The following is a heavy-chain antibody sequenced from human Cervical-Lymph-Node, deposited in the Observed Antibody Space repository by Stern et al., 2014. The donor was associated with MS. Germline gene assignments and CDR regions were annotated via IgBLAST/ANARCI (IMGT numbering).Heavy chain of an antibody. Sequence: VQLVQSGSELKEPGASVKVSCKASGYTLTNYPMNWVRQAPGQGLEWMGWINTNTGNSTYAQGFTGRFVFSLDTSVSPAYLHISSLKAEDTAVYYCARDFVDTAMITRSDYLDSWGQGTLVTVSS. CDR2: INTNTGNS. CDR1: GYTLTNYP. CDR3: ARDFVDTAMITRSDYLDS. D-gene: IGHD5-18*01. V-gene: IGHV7-4-1*02. J-gene: IGHJ4*02.